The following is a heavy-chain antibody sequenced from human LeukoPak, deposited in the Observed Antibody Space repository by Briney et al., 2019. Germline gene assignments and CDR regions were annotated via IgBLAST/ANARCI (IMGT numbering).Heavy chain of an antibody. CDR1: GGSFSGYY. CDR3: PRPTTVVRESGDAFDI. D-gene: IGHD4-23*01. CDR2: INHSGST. V-gene: IGHV4-34*01. J-gene: IGHJ3*02. Sequence: SETLSLTCAVYGGSFSGYYWSWIRQPPGKGLEWIGEINHSGSTNYNPSLKSRVTISVDTSKNQFSLKLSSVTAADTAVYHCPRPTTVVRESGDAFDIWGQGRMVTVS.